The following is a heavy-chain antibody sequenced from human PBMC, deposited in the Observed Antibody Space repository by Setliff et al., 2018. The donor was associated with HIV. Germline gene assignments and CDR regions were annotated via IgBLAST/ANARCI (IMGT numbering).Heavy chain of an antibody. Sequence: ASVQVSCKASGGTFSSYAISWVRQAPGQGLEWMGGIIPILGIANYARKFQGRVTIAADESTSTAYMELSSLRSEDTAVYYCARGDYYDSSGDVRALDYWGQGTLVTVSS. D-gene: IGHD3-22*01. CDR1: GGTFSSYA. CDR2: IIPILGIA. J-gene: IGHJ4*02. V-gene: IGHV1-69*10. CDR3: ARGDYYDSSGDVRALDY.